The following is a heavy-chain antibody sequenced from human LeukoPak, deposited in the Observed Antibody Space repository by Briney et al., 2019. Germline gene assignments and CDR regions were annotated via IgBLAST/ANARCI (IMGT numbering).Heavy chain of an antibody. Sequence: PGGSLRLSCAASGFTFSSYGMHWVRQAPGKRLEWVAVIWTDGSNIYYTDSVKGRFTISRDNSKNTVYLQMNSLRAEDTAVYYCAKTRSVGSGSYTFDYWGQGTLVTVSS. J-gene: IGHJ4*02. V-gene: IGHV3-33*03. CDR3: AKTRSVGSGSYTFDY. CDR2: IWTDGSNI. D-gene: IGHD1-26*01. CDR1: GFTFSSYG.